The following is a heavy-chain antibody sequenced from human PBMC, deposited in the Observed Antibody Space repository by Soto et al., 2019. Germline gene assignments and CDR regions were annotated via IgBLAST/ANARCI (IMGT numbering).Heavy chain of an antibody. CDR3: AKDVR. Sequence: GGSLRFSCAASGFTFSTHWMSWVRQAPGKGLEWVANINDDGSERNYADSVRGRFSVSRDNAKNSLFLQMNGLRVEDTALYYCAKDVRWGQGTQVTVSS. CDR1: GFTFSTHW. CDR2: INDDGSER. J-gene: IGHJ4*02. V-gene: IGHV3-7*05.